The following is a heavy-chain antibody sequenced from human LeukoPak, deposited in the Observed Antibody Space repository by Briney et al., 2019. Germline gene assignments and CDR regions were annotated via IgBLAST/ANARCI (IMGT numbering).Heavy chain of an antibody. CDR1: GYTFTGYY. V-gene: IGHV1-2*02. J-gene: IGHJ5*02. CDR2: INPNSGGT. Sequence: ASVKVSCKASGYTFTGYYMHWVRQAPGQGLEWMGWINPNSGGTNYAQKFQGRVTMTRDTSISTAYMELSRLGSDDTAVYYCARDCGGDCGFDPWGQGTLVTVSS. D-gene: IGHD2-21*02. CDR3: ARDCGGDCGFDP.